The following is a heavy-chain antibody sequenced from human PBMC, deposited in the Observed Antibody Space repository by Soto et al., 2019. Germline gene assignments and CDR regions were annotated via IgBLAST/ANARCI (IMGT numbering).Heavy chain of an antibody. Sequence: QVQLVESGGGVVQPGRSLRLSCAASGFTFSSYGMHWVRQAPGKGLEWVAVISYDGSNKYYADSVKGRFTISRDNSKNTLYLQMNSLRAEDTAVYYCAESPTMTTVTYWGQGTLVTVSS. CDR1: GFTFSSYG. CDR2: ISYDGSNK. CDR3: AESPTMTTVTY. J-gene: IGHJ4*02. D-gene: IGHD4-17*01. V-gene: IGHV3-30*03.